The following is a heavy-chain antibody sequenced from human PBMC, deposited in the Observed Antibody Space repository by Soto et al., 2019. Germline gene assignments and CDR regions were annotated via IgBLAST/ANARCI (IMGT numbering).Heavy chain of an antibody. Sequence: PSETLSLTCTVSGGSISTYYWSWIRQPPGKGLEWIGFIYYSGSTSYNTSLKGRVTITLDTSKTQFSLKLSSVTAADTAMYYCARTTYRRYSSSWYGFDYWGQGTLVTVSS. CDR1: GGSISTYY. CDR3: ARTTYRRYSSSWYGFDY. J-gene: IGHJ4*02. V-gene: IGHV4-59*01. D-gene: IGHD6-13*01. CDR2: IYYSGST.